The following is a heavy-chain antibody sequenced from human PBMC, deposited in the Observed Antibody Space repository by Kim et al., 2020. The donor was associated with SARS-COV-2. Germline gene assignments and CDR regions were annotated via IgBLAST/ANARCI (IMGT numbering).Heavy chain of an antibody. CDR3: AKERRGYYYGSGSYYPN. J-gene: IGHJ4*02. V-gene: IGHV4-34*01. D-gene: IGHD3-10*01. Sequence: LKSRVTISVDTSKNQFSLKLSSVTAADTAVYYCAKERRGYYYGSGSYYPNWGQGTLVTVSS.